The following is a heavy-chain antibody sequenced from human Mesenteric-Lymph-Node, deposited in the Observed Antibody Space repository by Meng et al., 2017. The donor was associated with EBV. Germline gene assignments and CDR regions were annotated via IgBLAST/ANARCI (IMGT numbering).Heavy chain of an antibody. CDR1: GFTFSNYW. CDR3: ARERRVG. Sequence: EGLRVGSGGQLVQPGGSLSLPCAASGFTFSNYWMHWVRQAPGKGLVWVSRINTDGTSTYYADSVKGRFTISRDNAKNTLYLQMNSLRAEDTAMYYCARERRVGWGQGTLVTVSS. V-gene: IGHV3-74*01. CDR2: INTDGTST. J-gene: IGHJ4*02.